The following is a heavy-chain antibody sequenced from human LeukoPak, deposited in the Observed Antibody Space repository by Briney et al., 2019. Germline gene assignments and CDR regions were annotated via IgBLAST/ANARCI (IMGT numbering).Heavy chain of an antibody. CDR2: IYYSGST. CDR1: GGSISSSSYY. V-gene: IGHV4-39*07. Sequence: PSETLSLTCTVSGGSISSSSYYWGWIRQPPGKGLEWIGSIYYSGSTYYNPSLKSRVTISVDTSKNQFSLKLSSVTAADTAVYYCARDGAAMGSRAVISRIRQFPLDYWGQGTLVTVSS. D-gene: IGHD5-18*01. CDR3: ARDGAAMGSRAVISRIRQFPLDY. J-gene: IGHJ4*02.